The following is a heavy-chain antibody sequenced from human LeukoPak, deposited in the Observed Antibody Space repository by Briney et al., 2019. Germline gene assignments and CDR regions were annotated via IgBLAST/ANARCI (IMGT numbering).Heavy chain of an antibody. Sequence: SETLSLTCAVYGGSFSQYYWNWIRQSPGKGLEWIGEINHSGRTNYNPALKSRVSISVDTSKNQFSLKVTSVSAADTGVYYCASGGTAVVMAPTYYFDTWGQGTPVTVSS. J-gene: IGHJ4*02. CDR2: INHSGRT. D-gene: IGHD3-22*01. V-gene: IGHV4-34*01. CDR3: ASGGTAVVMAPTYYFDT. CDR1: GGSFSQYY.